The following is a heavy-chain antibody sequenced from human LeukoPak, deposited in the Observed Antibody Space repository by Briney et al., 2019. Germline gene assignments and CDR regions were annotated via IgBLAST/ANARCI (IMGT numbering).Heavy chain of an antibody. Sequence: ASVKVSCKASGGTFSSYAISWVRQAPGQGLEWMGGIIPIFGTANYAQKFQGRVTITADESTSTAYMELSSLRSEDTAVYYCARDPLRFAYYYYMDVWGKGTTVTVSS. V-gene: IGHV1-69*13. J-gene: IGHJ6*03. D-gene: IGHD3-3*01. CDR1: GGTFSSYA. CDR2: IIPIFGTA. CDR3: ARDPLRFAYYYYMDV.